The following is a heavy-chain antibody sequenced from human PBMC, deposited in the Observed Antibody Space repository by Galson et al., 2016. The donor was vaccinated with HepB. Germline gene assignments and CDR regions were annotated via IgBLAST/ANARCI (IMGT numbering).Heavy chain of an antibody. D-gene: IGHD6-13*01. J-gene: IGHJ4*02. CDR3: ARLPVSAPDANAGFYS. CDR1: GLTFSDYA. CDR2: ISGSADST. V-gene: IGHV3-23*01. Sequence: SLRLSCAASGLTFSDYAMAWVRQAPGKGLEWVSDISGSADSTHYADSVKGRFTISRDNSKNTFYLQMNTLSVEETAIYFCARLPVSAPDANAGFYSWGQGTLVTVSS.